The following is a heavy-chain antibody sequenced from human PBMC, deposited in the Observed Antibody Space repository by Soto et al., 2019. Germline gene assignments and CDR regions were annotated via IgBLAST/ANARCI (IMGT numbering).Heavy chain of an antibody. D-gene: IGHD2-8*02. V-gene: IGHV4-61*01. CDR1: GGSVSSGSYY. CDR3: ARDKITGLFDY. J-gene: IGHJ4*02. Sequence: PSETLSLTCTVSGGSVSSGSYYWSWIRQPPGKGLEWIGYIYYSGSTNYNPSLKSRVTISVDTSKNQFSLKLSSVTAADTAVYYCARDKITGLFDYWGLGNMVTVSS. CDR2: IYYSGST.